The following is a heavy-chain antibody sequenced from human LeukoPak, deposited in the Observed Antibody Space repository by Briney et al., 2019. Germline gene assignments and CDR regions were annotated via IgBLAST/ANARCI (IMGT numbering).Heavy chain of an antibody. V-gene: IGHV1-18*01. CDR3: ARDADEEGFDY. CDR2: ISAYNGNT. CDR1: GYTFTSYG. J-gene: IGHJ4*02. Sequence: ASVTVSCTASGYTFTSYGISWVRQAPGQGLEWMGWISAYNGNTNYAQKLQGRVTMTTDTSTSTAYMELRSLRSDDTAVYYCARDADEEGFDYWGQGTLVTVSS.